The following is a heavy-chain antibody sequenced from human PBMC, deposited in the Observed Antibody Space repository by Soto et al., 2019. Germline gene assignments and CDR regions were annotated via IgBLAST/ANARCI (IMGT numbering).Heavy chain of an antibody. D-gene: IGHD3-16*01. CDR1: GYDFNTNW. CDR2: MYPGDSDT. J-gene: IGHJ4*02. CDR3: FRGGVTSRTFDY. Sequence: PGESLKISCRGSGYDFNTNWFGWVRQLPGRGLEWVGIMYPGDSDTRYNPSLQGHVTLSADVTVSTAFLQWRSLKTSDTGIYFCFRGGVTSRTFDYWGQGTLVTVSS. V-gene: IGHV5-51*01.